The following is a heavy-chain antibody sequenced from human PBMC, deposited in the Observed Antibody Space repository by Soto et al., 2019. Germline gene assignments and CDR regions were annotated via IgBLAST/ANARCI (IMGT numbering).Heavy chain of an antibody. D-gene: IGHD6-19*01. Sequence: EVQLVESGGGLIQPGGSLRLSCAASGFTVSSNYMSWVRQAPGKGLEWVSVIYSGGSTYYADSVKGRFTISRDNSKNTLYLQMNSLRAEDTAVYYCASPKRYSSGWYDYYYGKDVWGQGTTVTVSS. J-gene: IGHJ6*02. CDR1: GFTVSSNY. CDR3: ASPKRYSSGWYDYYYGKDV. V-gene: IGHV3-53*01. CDR2: IYSGGST.